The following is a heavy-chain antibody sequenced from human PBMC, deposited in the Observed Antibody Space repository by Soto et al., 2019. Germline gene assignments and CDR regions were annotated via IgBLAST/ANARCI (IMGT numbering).Heavy chain of an antibody. CDR3: ARRASR. D-gene: IGHD1-26*01. CDR1: GFTFSSSE. V-gene: IGHV3-48*03. CDR2: IHPSGQPI. Sequence: EVQLVESGGGLVQPGGSLRLSCAVSGFTFSSSEMYWVRQAPGKGLEWISYIHPSGQPIFYADSVKGRVTISRDNANNSLFLQMNSLRAEDTAVYYCARRASRWGQWTMVTVSS. J-gene: IGHJ3*01.